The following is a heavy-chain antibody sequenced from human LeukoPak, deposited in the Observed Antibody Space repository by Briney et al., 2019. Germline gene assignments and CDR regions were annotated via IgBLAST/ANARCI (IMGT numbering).Heavy chain of an antibody. CDR1: GGSISGSNYY. D-gene: IGHD6-13*01. V-gene: IGHV4-39*07. CDR2: IYYSGST. J-gene: IGHJ4*02. Sequence: SETLSLTCTVSGGSISGSNYYWGWIRQPPGEGLEWIGSIYYSGSTYYSPSLKSRVTMSVDTSKNQFSLNLRSVTAADTAVYYCARVDPYRISWYEWEPEDGVGRYYFEYWDQGTLVTVSS. CDR3: ARVDPYRISWYEWEPEDGVGRYYFEY.